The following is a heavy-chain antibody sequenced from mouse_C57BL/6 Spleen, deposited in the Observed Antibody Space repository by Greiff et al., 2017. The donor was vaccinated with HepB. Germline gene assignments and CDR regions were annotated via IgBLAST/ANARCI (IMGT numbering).Heavy chain of an antibody. V-gene: IGHV5-6*01. Sequence: EVQLQQSGGDLVKPGGSLKLSCAASGFTFSSYGMSWVRQTPDKRLEWVATISSGGSYTYYPDSVKGRFTISRDNAKNTLYLQMSSLKSEDTAMYYCARDIWDYWGQGTTLTVSS. CDR2: ISSGGSYT. J-gene: IGHJ2*01. CDR1: GFTFSSYG. CDR3: ARDIWDY.